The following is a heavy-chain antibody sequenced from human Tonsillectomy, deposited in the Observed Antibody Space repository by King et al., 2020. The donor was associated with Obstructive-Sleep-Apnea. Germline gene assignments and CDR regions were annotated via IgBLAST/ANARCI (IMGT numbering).Heavy chain of an antibody. J-gene: IGHJ5*02. CDR2: INHSGST. Sequence: VQLQQWGAGLLKPSETLSLTCAVFGGSFSDYYWSWIRQPPGKGLEWIGEINHSGSTNYNPSLKSRVTISVDTSKNKFSLKVNSVTAADTAVYYCARGSGAAAVNWFDPWGQGTLVTVSS. CDR1: GGSFSDYY. D-gene: IGHD6-13*01. V-gene: IGHV4-34*01. CDR3: ARGSGAAAVNWFDP.